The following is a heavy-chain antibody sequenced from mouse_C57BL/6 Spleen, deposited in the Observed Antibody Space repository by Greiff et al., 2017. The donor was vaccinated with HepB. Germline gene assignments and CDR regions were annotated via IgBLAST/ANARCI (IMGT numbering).Heavy chain of an antibody. CDR2: IYWDDDK. Sequence: QVTLKESGPGILQSSQTLSLTCSFSGFSLSTSGMGVSWIRQPSGKGLEWLAHIYWDDDKRYNPSLKSRLTISKDTSRNQVFLKITSVDTADTATYYCARSPPLITTVVARYFDVWGTGTTVTVSS. V-gene: IGHV8-12*01. D-gene: IGHD1-1*01. J-gene: IGHJ1*03. CDR1: GFSLSTSGMG. CDR3: ARSPPLITTVVARYFDV.